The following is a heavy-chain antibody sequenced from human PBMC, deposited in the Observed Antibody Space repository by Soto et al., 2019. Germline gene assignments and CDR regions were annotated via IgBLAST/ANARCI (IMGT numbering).Heavy chain of an antibody. CDR3: ARDRGNWAFDI. CDR1: GGSISSNNW. Sequence: QVQLQGSGPGLVKPSETLSLTCAVSGGSISSNNWWNWVRQPPGKGLEWIGEIWHSGSTNYNPSLKSRVTISVDKSKNTLSLELSSVTAADTAVYYCARDRGNWAFDIWGQGTMVTVSS. D-gene: IGHD1-1*01. V-gene: IGHV4-4*02. CDR2: IWHSGST. J-gene: IGHJ3*02.